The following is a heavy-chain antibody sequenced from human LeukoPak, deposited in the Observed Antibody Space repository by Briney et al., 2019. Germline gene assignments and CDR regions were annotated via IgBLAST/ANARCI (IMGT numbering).Heavy chain of an antibody. CDR3: ARGGWYPESFQH. D-gene: IGHD6-19*01. Sequence: SETLSLTCTVSGGSISSYYWNWIRQPPGKGLEWIGYIYYSGSTNYNPSLKSRVTISVDTSKNQFSLKLSSVTAADTAVYYCARGGWYPESFQHWARAPWSPSPQ. J-gene: IGHJ1*01. V-gene: IGHV4-59*01. CDR2: IYYSGST. CDR1: GGSISSYY.